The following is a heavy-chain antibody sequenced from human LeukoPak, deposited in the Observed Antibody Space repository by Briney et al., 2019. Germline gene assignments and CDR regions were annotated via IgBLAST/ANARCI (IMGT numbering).Heavy chain of an antibody. J-gene: IGHJ4*02. D-gene: IGHD2-21*02. V-gene: IGHV3-21*01. CDR3: ARESDCGGDCPHWN. CDR2: ISSSSSYI. Sequence: GGSLRLSCAASGFTFSSYSMNWVRQAPGKGLEWVSSISSSSSYIYYADSVKGRFTTSRDNAKNSLYLQMNSLRAEDTAVYYCARESDCGGDCPHWNWGQGTLVTVSS. CDR1: GFTFSSYS.